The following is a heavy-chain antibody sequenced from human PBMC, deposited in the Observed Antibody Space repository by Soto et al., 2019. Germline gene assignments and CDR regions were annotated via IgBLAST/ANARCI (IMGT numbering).Heavy chain of an antibody. CDR3: ARDRGFGSGSYGLDF. CDR1: GGSVTSENYF. CDR2: ISYSGGT. J-gene: IGHJ4*02. V-gene: IGHV4-61*01. D-gene: IGHD3-10*01. Sequence: QVQLQESGPGLVKPSETLSLSCIVSGGSVTSENYFWTWIRQAPGMSLEWIGYISYSGGTEYNASLKSRVTMSLDKSKNQFALNLSSVTAADAAIYYCARDRGFGSGSYGLDFWGPGTVVTVSS.